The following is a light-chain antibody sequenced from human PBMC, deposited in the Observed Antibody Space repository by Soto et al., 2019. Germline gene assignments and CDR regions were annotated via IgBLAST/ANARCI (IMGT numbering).Light chain of an antibody. Sequence: DIRMTQSPASLSASVGDRVTVTCRASQNIDKYLHWYQQKPGKAPNLLIFSASILQSGVPSRFIGSGSGTEFTLTISGLQPEDFATYYCQQYENLPTFGQGTRLEIK. CDR2: SAS. J-gene: IGKJ5*01. CDR3: QQYENLPT. V-gene: IGKV1-39*01. CDR1: QNIDKY.